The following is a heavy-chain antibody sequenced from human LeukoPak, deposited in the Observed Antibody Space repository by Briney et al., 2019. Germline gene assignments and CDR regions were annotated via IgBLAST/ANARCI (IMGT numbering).Heavy chain of an antibody. J-gene: IGHJ4*02. D-gene: IGHD2-2*02. CDR2: INHSGST. CDR3: ARGGAQYCSSTSCYTLFDY. Sequence: SETLSLTCAVYGGSFCGYYWSWIRQPPGKGLEWIGEINHSGSTNYNPSLKSRVTISVDTSKNQFSLKLSSVTAADTAVYYCARGGAQYCSSTSCYTLFDYWGQGTLVTVSS. V-gene: IGHV4-34*01. CDR1: GGSFCGYY.